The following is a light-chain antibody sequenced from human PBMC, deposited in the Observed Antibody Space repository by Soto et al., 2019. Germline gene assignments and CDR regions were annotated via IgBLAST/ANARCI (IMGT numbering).Light chain of an antibody. V-gene: IGLV2-14*01. CDR3: SSYTSSSMLFV. CDR1: SSDIGSYNY. CDR2: DVN. Sequence: QSALTQPASVSGSPGQSITISCTGTSSDIGSYNYVSWYQQYPGKAPKLMIYDVNNRPSGVSNRFSGSKSGNTASLTISGLQAEDEAEYYCSSYTSSSMLFVFGIGTKLTVL. J-gene: IGLJ1*01.